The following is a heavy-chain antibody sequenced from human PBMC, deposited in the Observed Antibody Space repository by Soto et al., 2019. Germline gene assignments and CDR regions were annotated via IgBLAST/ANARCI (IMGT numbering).Heavy chain of an antibody. J-gene: IGHJ6*02. CDR3: AASRGFDSSGYAGYYYGMDV. Sequence: EVQLVESGGGLVQPGRSLRLSCAASGFTFDDSAMHWVRQRPGRGLEWVSGITWNSDEIGYTDSVKGRFSISRDNAKKYLYLQMNSLRPDDTALYYCAASRGFDSSGYAGYYYGMDVWGQGTTVTVSS. D-gene: IGHD3-22*01. V-gene: IGHV3-9*01. CDR1: GFTFDDSA. CDR2: ITWNSDEI.